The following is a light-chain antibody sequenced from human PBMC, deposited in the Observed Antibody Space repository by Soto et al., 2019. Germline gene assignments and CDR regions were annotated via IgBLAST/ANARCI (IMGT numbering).Light chain of an antibody. J-gene: IGLJ1*01. CDR1: ISDVGGFKF. Sequence: QGSLTQPASVSGFPGQSITISCTGTISDVGGFKFVSWYQQHPGKAPKLMIYEVSYRPSGVSNRFSGSKSGNTASLTISGLQAEDEADYYCNSYTSRSTLDVFGTGTKVTVL. CDR3: NSYTSRSTLDV. CDR2: EVS. V-gene: IGLV2-14*01.